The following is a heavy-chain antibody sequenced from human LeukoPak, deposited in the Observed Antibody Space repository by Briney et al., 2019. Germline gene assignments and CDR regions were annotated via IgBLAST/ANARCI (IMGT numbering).Heavy chain of an antibody. Sequence: SVKVSCKASGGTFSSYAISWVRQAPGQGLEWMGGIIPIFGTANYARKFQGRVTITADESTSTAYMELSSLRSEDTAVYYCARDLEYSSSSADLDYWGQGTLVTVSS. CDR2: IIPIFGTA. J-gene: IGHJ4*02. V-gene: IGHV1-69*13. CDR1: GGTFSSYA. D-gene: IGHD6-6*01. CDR3: ARDLEYSSSSADLDY.